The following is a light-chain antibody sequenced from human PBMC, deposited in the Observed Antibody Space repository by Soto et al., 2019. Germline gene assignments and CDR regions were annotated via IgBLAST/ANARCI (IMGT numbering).Light chain of an antibody. Sequence: QSALTQPASVSGSPGQSITISCSGTSTDVGSHNFVCWHQQHPGKAPKFIFYGVSHPPSGVSHRFSSSTSGNTAPLTISLLQADDEDYYYSSSFTNTVTWVFGGGTKLTVL. V-gene: IGLV2-14*01. CDR3: SSFTNTVTWV. CDR2: GVS. J-gene: IGLJ3*02. CDR1: STDVGSHNF.